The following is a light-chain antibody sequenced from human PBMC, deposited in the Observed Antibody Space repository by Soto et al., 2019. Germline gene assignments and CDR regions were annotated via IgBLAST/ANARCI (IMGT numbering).Light chain of an antibody. J-gene: IGKJ2*01. CDR3: QQYNNWPRT. V-gene: IGKV3-15*01. CDR1: QSVNND. CDR2: DAS. Sequence: EIVMTQSPATLSVSPGERVTLSCRASQSVNNDLVWYQQKPGQAPRPLIYDASIRAAGIPVRFRGSGSGTDFTLTIISLQSEDLAVYYCQQYNNWPRTFGQGTKLEIK.